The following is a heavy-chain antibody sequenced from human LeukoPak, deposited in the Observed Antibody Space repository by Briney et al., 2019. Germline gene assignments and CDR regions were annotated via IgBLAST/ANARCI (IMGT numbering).Heavy chain of an antibody. CDR3: ARGRDLYYYDRSGYRFDS. D-gene: IGHD3-22*01. Sequence: SETLSLTCSVSGGPMRSYYWNWIRQPPGKGLEWIGYIYYSGSTSYNPSLKSRLTISLDTPKNQFSLKLSSVTAADTAVYYCARGRDLYYYDRSGYRFDSWGQGTLVTVSS. CDR1: GGPMRSYY. J-gene: IGHJ4*02. CDR2: IYYSGST. V-gene: IGHV4-59*01.